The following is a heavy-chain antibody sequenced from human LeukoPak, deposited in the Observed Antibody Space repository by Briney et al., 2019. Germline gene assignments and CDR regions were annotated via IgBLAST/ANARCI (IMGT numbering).Heavy chain of an antibody. D-gene: IGHD3-10*01. Sequence: PGGSLRLSCAPSGFTFSSYPMHWVRHAPGKGLEWVAVISYDGSNKYYADSVKGRFTISIDNSKNTLYLQMNSLRAEDTAVYYCARGPSWYYGSGSYIFDYWGQGTLVTVSS. CDR3: ARGPSWYYGSGSYIFDY. CDR1: GFTFSSYP. CDR2: ISYDGSNK. J-gene: IGHJ4*02. V-gene: IGHV3-30-3*01.